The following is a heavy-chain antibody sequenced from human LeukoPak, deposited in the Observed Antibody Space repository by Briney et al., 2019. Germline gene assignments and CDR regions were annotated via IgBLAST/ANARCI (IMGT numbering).Heavy chain of an antibody. V-gene: IGHV1-3*01. Sequence: APVKVSCKASGYTFTSYAMHWVRQAPGQRLEWMGWINAGNGNTKYSQKFQGRVTITRDTSASTAYMELSSLRSEDTAVYYCARGMDGSGGGDYWGQGTPVTVSS. J-gene: IGHJ4*02. D-gene: IGHD3-10*01. CDR1: GYTFTSYA. CDR3: ARGMDGSGGGDY. CDR2: INAGNGNT.